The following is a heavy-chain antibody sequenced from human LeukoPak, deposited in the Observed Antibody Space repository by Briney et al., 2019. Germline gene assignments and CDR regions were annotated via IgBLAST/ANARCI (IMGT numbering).Heavy chain of an antibody. D-gene: IGHD6-19*01. J-gene: IGHJ4*02. Sequence: GGSLRLSCAASGFTFSSYAMSWVRQAPGKGLEWVSAISGSGGSTYYADSVKGRFTISRDNSKNTLYLQMNSLRAEDTAVYYCAKDRPFFSGPPYYFDYWGQGTLVTVSS. V-gene: IGHV3-23*01. CDR3: AKDRPFFSGPPYYFDY. CDR2: ISGSGGST. CDR1: GFTFSSYA.